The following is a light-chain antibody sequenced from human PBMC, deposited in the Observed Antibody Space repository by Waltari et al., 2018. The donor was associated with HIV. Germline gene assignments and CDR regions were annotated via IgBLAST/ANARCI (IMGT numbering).Light chain of an antibody. CDR1: SNDVGGYNY. CDR3: SSYTKTLYVI. J-gene: IGLJ2*01. Sequence: QSALTQPASVSGSPGQSITISCTGTSNDVGGYNYVSWYQQHPGKAPNLMIYDVTTRPSGVSDRFSGSKSGNTASLTISGLQAEDEADYYCSSYTKTLYVIFGGGTKLTVL. CDR2: DVT. V-gene: IGLV2-14*03.